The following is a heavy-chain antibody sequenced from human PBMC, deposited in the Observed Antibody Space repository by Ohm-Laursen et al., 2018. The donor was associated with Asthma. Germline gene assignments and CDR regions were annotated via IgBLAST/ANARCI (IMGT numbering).Heavy chain of an antibody. V-gene: IGHV3-21*01. CDR3: ARIGPEWELPGREYSLHH. CDR2: ISTASTFI. J-gene: IGHJ1*01. CDR1: GYTFSRYS. Sequence: GSLRLSCAASGYTFSRYSIHWVRQAPGKGLEWVASISTASTFIYYADSVRGRFTTSRDNAKNSVYLQMNSLRAEDTALYYCARIGPEWELPGREYSLHHWGQRTQVTVSS. D-gene: IGHD1-26*01.